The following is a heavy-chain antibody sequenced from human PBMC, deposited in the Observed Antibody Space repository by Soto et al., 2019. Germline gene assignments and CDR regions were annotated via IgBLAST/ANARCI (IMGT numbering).Heavy chain of an antibody. CDR3: ASQKHRYSRSWGSEDSDAFAI. CDR2: NIPILGIA. V-gene: IGHV1-69*02. J-gene: IGHJ3*02. D-gene: IGHD6-13*01. Sequence: QVQLVQSGAAVKKPGSSVKVSFKASVGTFSSYTISWVRQAPGQGHEWMGRNIPILGIAHYARKLHGRVTITAAKSTSTAYLELSSRRSEAEAVYSCASQKHRYSRSWGSEDSDAFAIWGQGTMGAVSS. CDR1: VGTFSSYT.